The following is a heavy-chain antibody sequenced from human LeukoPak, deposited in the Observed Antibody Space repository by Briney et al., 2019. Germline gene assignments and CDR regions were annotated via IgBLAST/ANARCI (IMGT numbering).Heavy chain of an antibody. V-gene: IGHV6-1*01. Sequence: SQTLSLTCAISGDSVSSNSAAWNWIRQSPSRGLEWLGRTYYRSKWYNDYAVSVKSRLTINPDTSKNQFSLQLNSVTPEDTAVYYCARDEQDFTHTIGIAAAGYFDYWGQGTLVTVSS. J-gene: IGHJ4*02. CDR3: ARDEQDFTHTIGIAAAGYFDY. D-gene: IGHD6-13*01. CDR2: TYYRSKWYN. CDR1: GDSVSSNSAA.